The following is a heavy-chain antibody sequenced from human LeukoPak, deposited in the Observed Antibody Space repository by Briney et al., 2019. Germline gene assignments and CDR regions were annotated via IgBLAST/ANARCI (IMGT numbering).Heavy chain of an antibody. J-gene: IGHJ3*02. CDR3: ARGQAGYYDSRDAFDI. CDR1: GFTFSSYE. CDR2: ISSSGSNI. V-gene: IGHV3-48*03. D-gene: IGHD3-22*01. Sequence: PGGSLRLSCAASGFTFSSYEMNWVRQAPGKGLEWVSYISSSGSNIYYADSVKGRFSISRDNAKNSLYLQMNRLRAEDTAVYYCARGQAGYYDSRDAFDIWGQGTMVTVSS.